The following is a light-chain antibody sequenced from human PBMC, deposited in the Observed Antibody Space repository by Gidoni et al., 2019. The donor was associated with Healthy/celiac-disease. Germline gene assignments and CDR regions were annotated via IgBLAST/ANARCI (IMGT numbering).Light chain of an antibody. CDR2: GNS. CDR1: SSTIGAGYD. CDR3: QSYDSSLSASGV. V-gene: IGLV1-40*01. J-gene: IGLJ3*02. Sequence: QSVLTQPPSVSGPPGQRVTISCTGSSSTIGAGYDVHWYQQLPGTAPKLLIYGNSNRPSGVPDRFSGSKSGTSASLAITGLQAEDEADYYCQSYDSSLSASGVFGGGTKLTVL.